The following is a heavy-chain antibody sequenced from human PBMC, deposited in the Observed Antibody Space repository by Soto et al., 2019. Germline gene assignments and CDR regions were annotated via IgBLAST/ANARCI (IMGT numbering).Heavy chain of an antibody. CDR3: ARDRAYYYDSSGYTQ. CDR1: GGSISSGGYY. CDR2: IYYSGST. Sequence: SETLSLTCTVSGGSISSGGYYWSWIRQHPGKGLEWIGYIYYSGSTYYNPSLKSRVTISVDTSKNQFSLKLSSVTAADTAVYYCARDRAYYYDSSGYTQWGXGTLVTVSS. V-gene: IGHV4-31*03. J-gene: IGHJ4*02. D-gene: IGHD3-22*01.